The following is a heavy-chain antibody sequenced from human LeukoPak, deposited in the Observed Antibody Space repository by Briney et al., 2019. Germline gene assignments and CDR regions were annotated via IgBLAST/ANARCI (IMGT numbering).Heavy chain of an antibody. CDR1: GGSISGYY. V-gene: IGHV4-59*01. Sequence: PSETLSLTCTVSGGSISGYYWSWIRQPPGKGLEWIGYIHYSGTTNYNPSLKSRVTISVDTSKNQFSLKLSSVTAADTAVYYCARGGRYSSGWYPFGYWGQGTLVTVSS. CDR2: IHYSGTT. J-gene: IGHJ4*02. D-gene: IGHD6-19*01. CDR3: ARGGRYSSGWYPFGY.